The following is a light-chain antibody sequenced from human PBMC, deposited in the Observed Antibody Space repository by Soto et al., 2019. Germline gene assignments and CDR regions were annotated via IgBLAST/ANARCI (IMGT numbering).Light chain of an antibody. V-gene: IGKV3-15*01. CDR3: QQYSDWPT. CDR2: IAS. CDR1: QSVSNN. J-gene: IGKJ2*01. Sequence: EKVLTQSPATLSMSPGEKATLSCRASQSVSNNLAWYQQKPGQASRLLIYIASTRATGIAARFSGRGSGTEFTLTIAGLQSEDFAIYYCQQYSDWPTFGQGTKVYIK.